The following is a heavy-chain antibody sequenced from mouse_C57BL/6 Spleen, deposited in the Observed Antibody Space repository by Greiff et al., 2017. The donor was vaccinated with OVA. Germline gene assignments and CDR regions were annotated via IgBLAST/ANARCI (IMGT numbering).Heavy chain of an antibody. CDR2: FYPGSGSI. V-gene: IGHV1-62-2*01. D-gene: IGHD1-1*01. CDR3: VRHEDDYYGSSYYFDY. J-gene: IGHJ2*01. Sequence: VQLQQSGAELVKPGASVKLSCKASGYTFTEYTIHWVKQRSGQGLEWIGWFYPGSGSIKYNEKFKDKATLTADKSSSTVYMELSRLTSEDTAVYFCVRHEDDYYGSSYYFDYWGQGTTLTVSS. CDR1: GYTFTEYT.